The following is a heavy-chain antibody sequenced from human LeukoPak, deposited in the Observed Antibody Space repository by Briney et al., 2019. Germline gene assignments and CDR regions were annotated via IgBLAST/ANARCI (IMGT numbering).Heavy chain of an antibody. Sequence: PGGSLRLSCAASGFTFDDYAMHWVRQAPGKGLEWVSGISWNSGGIGYADSVKGRFTISRDNAKNSLYLQMNSLRAEDTAVYYCAKDEYSSSWYSIHWGQGTLVTVSS. CDR3: AKDEYSSSWYSIH. J-gene: IGHJ4*02. CDR2: ISWNSGGI. V-gene: IGHV3-9*01. D-gene: IGHD6-13*01. CDR1: GFTFDDYA.